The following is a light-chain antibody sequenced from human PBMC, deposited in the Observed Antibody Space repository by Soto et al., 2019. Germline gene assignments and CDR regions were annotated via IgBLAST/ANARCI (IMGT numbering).Light chain of an antibody. J-gene: IGKJ2*01. CDR1: HSVSDN. Sequence: IMMTQSPATLSVSPGERATLSCRASHSVSDNLAWYQQKPGQAPRLLIYGASTRATGIPARISGSGSGTEFTLTISSLQSEDFAVYYCQQYDEWPPSYTFGQGTKLEIK. V-gene: IGKV3-15*01. CDR3: QQYDEWPPSYT. CDR2: GAS.